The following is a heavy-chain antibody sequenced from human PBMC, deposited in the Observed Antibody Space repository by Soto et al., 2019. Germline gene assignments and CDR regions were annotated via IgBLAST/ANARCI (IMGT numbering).Heavy chain of an antibody. D-gene: IGHD3-22*01. CDR2: INPNSGGT. J-gene: IGHJ1*01. CDR1: GYTFTSYD. CDR3: ASLGYYYDSSGYSEYFQH. Sequence: ASVKVSCKASGYTFTSYDINWVRQATGQGLEWMGWINPNSGGTNYAQKFQGWVTMTRDTSISTAYMELSRLRSDDTAVYYCASLGYYYDSSGYSEYFQHWGQGTLVTVSS. V-gene: IGHV1-2*04.